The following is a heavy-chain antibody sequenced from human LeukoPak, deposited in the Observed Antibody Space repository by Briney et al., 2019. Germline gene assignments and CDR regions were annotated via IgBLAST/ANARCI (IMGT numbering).Heavy chain of an antibody. CDR1: GYTFSSYA. Sequence: GGSLRLSCAASGYTFSSYAMHWVRQAPGKGLEWVAVMSYDGSNKYYADSVKGRFTISRDNSKNTLYLEMDSLRTEDTAVYYCARTIYYYESTSYFSDAFDVWGQGTMVTVSS. CDR2: MSYDGSNK. V-gene: IGHV3-30-3*01. D-gene: IGHD3-22*01. J-gene: IGHJ3*01. CDR3: ARTIYYYESTSYFSDAFDV.